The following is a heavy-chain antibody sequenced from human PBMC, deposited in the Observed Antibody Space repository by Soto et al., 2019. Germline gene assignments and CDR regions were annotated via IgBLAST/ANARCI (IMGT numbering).Heavy chain of an antibody. CDR3: ARPLKVRYCSGGSCFNGFDP. CDR1: GYTFTSYG. V-gene: IGHV1-18*04. Sequence: ASVKVSCKASGYTFTSYGISWVRQAPGQGLEWMGWISAYNGNTNYAQKLQGRVTMTTDTSTSTAYMELRSLRSDDTAVYYCARPLKVRYCSGGSCFNGFDPWGQGTLVTVSS. CDR2: ISAYNGNT. J-gene: IGHJ5*02. D-gene: IGHD2-15*01.